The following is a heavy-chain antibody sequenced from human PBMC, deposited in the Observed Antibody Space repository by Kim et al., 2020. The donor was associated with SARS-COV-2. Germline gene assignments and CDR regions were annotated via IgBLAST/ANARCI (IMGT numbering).Heavy chain of an antibody. V-gene: IGHV3-15*01. D-gene: IGHD1-7*01. CDR1: GFTFSNAW. CDR2: IKSKTDGGTT. CDR3: TAGYNWNYSQLRFVSDAFDI. J-gene: IGHJ3*02. Sequence: GGSLRLSCAASGFTFSNAWMSWVRQAPGKGLEWVGRIKSKTDGGTTDYAAPVKGRFTISRDDSKNTLYLQMNSLKTEDTAVYYCTAGYNWNYSQLRFVSDAFDIWGPGTMVTVSS.